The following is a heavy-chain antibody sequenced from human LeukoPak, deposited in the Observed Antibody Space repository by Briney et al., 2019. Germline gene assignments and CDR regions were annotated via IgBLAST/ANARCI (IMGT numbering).Heavy chain of an antibody. Sequence: SVKVSCKASGGTFSSYAISWVRQAPGQGPEWMGGIIPIFGTANYAQKFQGRVTITADESTSTAYMELSSLRSEDTAVYYCARGLFQPYDILTDELGFDPWGQGTLVTVSS. CDR3: ARGLFQPYDILTDELGFDP. J-gene: IGHJ5*02. V-gene: IGHV1-69*01. CDR1: GGTFSSYA. D-gene: IGHD3-9*01. CDR2: IIPIFGTA.